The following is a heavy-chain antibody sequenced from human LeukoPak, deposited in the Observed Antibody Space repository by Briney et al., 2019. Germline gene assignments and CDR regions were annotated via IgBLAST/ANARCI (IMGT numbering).Heavy chain of an antibody. CDR2: ISSSSSYI. D-gene: IGHD2-15*01. V-gene: IGHV3-21*01. Sequence: GGSLRLSCAASGFTFSSYSMNWVRQAPGKGLEWVSSISSSSSYIYYADSVKGRFTISRDNAKNSLYLQMNSLRAEDTAVYYCARAGRAYCSGGSCRYYYYYYYMDVWGKGTTVTVSS. CDR1: GFTFSSYS. CDR3: ARAGRAYCSGGSCRYYYYYYYMDV. J-gene: IGHJ6*03.